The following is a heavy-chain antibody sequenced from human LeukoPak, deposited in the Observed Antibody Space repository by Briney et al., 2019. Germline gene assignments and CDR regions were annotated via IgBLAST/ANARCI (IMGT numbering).Heavy chain of an antibody. Sequence: SVKVSCKASGYTFTKFGISWVRQAPGQGLEWMGGIIPIFGTANYAQKFQGRVTITTDESTSTAYMELSSLRSEDTAVYYCARGHALGYWGQGTLVTVSS. D-gene: IGHD2-2*01. CDR3: ARGHALGY. J-gene: IGHJ4*02. CDR2: IIPIFGTA. CDR1: GYTFTKFG. V-gene: IGHV1-69*05.